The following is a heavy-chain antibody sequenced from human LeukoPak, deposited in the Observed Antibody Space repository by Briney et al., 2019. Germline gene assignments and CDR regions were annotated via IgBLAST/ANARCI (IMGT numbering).Heavy chain of an antibody. J-gene: IGHJ4*02. CDR3: ATGRGYSGYEHFDY. D-gene: IGHD5-12*01. V-gene: IGHV3-7*01. Sequence: PGGSLRLSCAASGFTFSSYWMSWVRQAPGKGLEWVANIKQDGSGKYYVDSVKGRFTISRDNAKNSLYLQMNSLRAEDTAVYYCATGRGYSGYEHFDYWGQGTLVTVSS. CDR2: IKQDGSGK. CDR1: GFTFSSYW.